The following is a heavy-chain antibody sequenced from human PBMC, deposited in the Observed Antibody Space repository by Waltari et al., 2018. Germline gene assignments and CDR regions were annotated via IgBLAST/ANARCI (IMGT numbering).Heavy chain of an antibody. J-gene: IGHJ4*02. Sequence: QVQLQQWGAGLLKPSETLSLTCAVYGGSFSGYYWSWIRQPPGKGLEWIGEINHSGSTNYNPSLKSRVTISVDTSKNQFSLKLSSVTAADTAVYYCARGGRYCGGDCFIDYWGQGTLVTVSS. V-gene: IGHV4-34*01. CDR1: GGSFSGYY. D-gene: IGHD2-21*02. CDR2: INHSGST. CDR3: ARGGRYCGGDCFIDY.